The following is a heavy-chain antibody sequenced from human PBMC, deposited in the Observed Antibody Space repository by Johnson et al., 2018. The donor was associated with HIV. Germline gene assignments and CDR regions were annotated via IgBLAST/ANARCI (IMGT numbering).Heavy chain of an antibody. CDR3: AKDRGGPVRDDAFDI. D-gene: IGHD3-10*01. CDR2: ISYDGSNE. V-gene: IGHV3-30*18. Sequence: QMQLVESGGGLVKPGGSLRLSCAASGFTFNNAWMSWVRQAPGKGPEWVAVISYDGSNEYYADSVKGRFTISRDNSKNTLYLQMNNLRAEDTAMYYCAKDRGGPVRDDAFDIWGQGTMVTVSS. J-gene: IGHJ3*02. CDR1: GFTFNNAW.